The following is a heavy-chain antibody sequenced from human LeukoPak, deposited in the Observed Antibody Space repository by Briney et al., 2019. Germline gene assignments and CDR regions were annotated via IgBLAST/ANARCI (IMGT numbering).Heavy chain of an antibody. Sequence: ASVKVSCKVSGYTLTELSMHWVRQAPGKGLEWMGGFDPEDGETIYAQKCQGRVTMTEDTSTDTAYMELSRLRSEDTAVYYCVTAIVVVVAATTYFDYWGQGTLVTVSS. J-gene: IGHJ4*02. D-gene: IGHD2-15*01. CDR3: VTAIVVVVAATTYFDY. CDR2: FDPEDGET. CDR1: GYTLTELS. V-gene: IGHV1-24*01.